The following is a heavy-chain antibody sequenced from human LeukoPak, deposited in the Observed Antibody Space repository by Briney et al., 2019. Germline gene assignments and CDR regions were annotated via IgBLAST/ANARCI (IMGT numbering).Heavy chain of an antibody. CDR1: GGSISSYY. Sequence: SETLSLTCTVSGGSISSYYWSWIRQPPGKGLEWIGHIYGSGSTNYNPSLKSRVTISIDTSKNQFSLKLNSVTAADTAVYYCAVTTGYTYGYRSIDYWGQGTLVTVSS. D-gene: IGHD5-18*01. J-gene: IGHJ4*02. CDR2: IYGSGST. CDR3: AVTTGYTYGYRSIDY. V-gene: IGHV4-4*08.